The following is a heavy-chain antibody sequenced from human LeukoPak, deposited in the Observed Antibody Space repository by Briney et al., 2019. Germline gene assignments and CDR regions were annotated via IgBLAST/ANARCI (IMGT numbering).Heavy chain of an antibody. V-gene: IGHV1-24*01. CDR2: FDPEDGET. J-gene: IGHJ4*02. CDR3: ARDSRDGRYCGGDCYSRFDY. Sequence: ASVKVSCKVSGYTLTELSMHWVRQAPGKGLEWMGGFDPEDGETIYAQKFQGRVTITADESTSTAYMELSSLRSEDTAVYYCARDSRDGRYCGGDCYSRFDYWGQGTLVTVSS. CDR1: GYTLTELS. D-gene: IGHD2-21*02.